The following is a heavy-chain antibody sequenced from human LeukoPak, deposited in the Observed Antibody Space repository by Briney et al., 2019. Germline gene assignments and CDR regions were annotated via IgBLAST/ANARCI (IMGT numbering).Heavy chain of an antibody. Sequence: ASVKVSCKASGGTFSSYAISWVRQAPGQGLEWMGGIIPIFGTANYAQKFQGRVTITADESTSTAYMELSSLRSEDTAVYYCASSGMAYCGSTSCYVEWGQGTLVTVSS. V-gene: IGHV1-69*13. J-gene: IGHJ4*02. CDR1: GGTFSSYA. CDR3: ASSGMAYCGSTSCYVE. D-gene: IGHD2-2*01. CDR2: IIPIFGTA.